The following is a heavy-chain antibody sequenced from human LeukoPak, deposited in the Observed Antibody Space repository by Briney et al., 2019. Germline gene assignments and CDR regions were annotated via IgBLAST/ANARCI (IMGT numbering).Heavy chain of an antibody. CDR3: ARDPPIYIVATMSRYYYYGMDV. Sequence: GASVKVSCKASGYTFTSYDINWVRQATGQGLEWMGWMNPNSGNTGYAQKFQGRVTMTRNTSISTAYMELSSLRSEDTAVYYCARDPPIYIVATMSRYYYYGMDVWGQGTTVTVSS. D-gene: IGHD5-12*01. CDR1: GYTFTSYD. CDR2: MNPNSGNT. V-gene: IGHV1-8*01. J-gene: IGHJ6*02.